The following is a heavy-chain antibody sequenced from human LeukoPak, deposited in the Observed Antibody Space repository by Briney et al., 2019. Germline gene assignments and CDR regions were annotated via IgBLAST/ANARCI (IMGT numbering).Heavy chain of an antibody. CDR3: ARDGTLVGLTYYFDY. D-gene: IGHD2-2*01. J-gene: IGHJ4*02. V-gene: IGHV1-2*02. CDR2: INPNSGGT. CDR1: GYTFTGYC. Sequence: ASVKVSCKASGYTFTGYCMHWVRQAPGQGLEWMGWINPNSGGTNYAQKFQGRVTMTRDTSISTAYMELSRLRSDDTAVYYCARDGTLVGLTYYFDYWGQGTLVTVSS.